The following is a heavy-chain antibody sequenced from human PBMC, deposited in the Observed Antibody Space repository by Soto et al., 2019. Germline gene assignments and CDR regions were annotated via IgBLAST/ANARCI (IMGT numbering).Heavy chain of an antibody. CDR3: ARVFSGSYSYFDY. Sequence: QVQLQESRPGLVKPSETLSLTCTVSGGSISSYYWSWIRQPPGKGLEWVWYIYYSGSTNYNPSLKIRVTMSVDTSKNQCSLKLSSVTAADTAVYYCARVFSGSYSYFDYWGQGTLVTVSS. V-gene: IGHV4-59*01. CDR2: IYYSGST. J-gene: IGHJ4*02. D-gene: IGHD1-26*01. CDR1: GGSISSYY.